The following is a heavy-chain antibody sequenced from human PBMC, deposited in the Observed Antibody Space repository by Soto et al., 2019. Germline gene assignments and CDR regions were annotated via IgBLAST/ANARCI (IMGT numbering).Heavy chain of an antibody. Sequence: SETLSLTCTVSGYSISSYFWSWIRQPPGKGLEWIGYVYSTEITNYNPSLKSRVAMSIDTSKNQFSLKVRSVTAADTAVHYCARGSEAWFDPWGQGTLVTVSS. V-gene: IGHV4-59*01. CDR1: GYSISSYF. CDR3: ARGSEAWFDP. J-gene: IGHJ5*02. CDR2: VYSTEIT.